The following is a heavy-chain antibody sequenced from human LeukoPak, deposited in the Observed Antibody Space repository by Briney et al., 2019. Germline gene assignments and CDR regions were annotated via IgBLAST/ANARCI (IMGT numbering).Heavy chain of an antibody. J-gene: IGHJ3*01. Sequence: PGGSLRLSCAASGLTFSSFWMGWVRQAPGKGLEWVASIKQDGSEKYYVDSVKGRFTISRDNAKNSLYLQMNSLRAEDTAVYYCARRAPHQLPYSDAFDVWGQGTMVTVSS. CDR1: GLTFSSFW. D-gene: IGHD2-2*01. CDR3: ARRAPHQLPYSDAFDV. CDR2: IKQDGSEK. V-gene: IGHV3-7*01.